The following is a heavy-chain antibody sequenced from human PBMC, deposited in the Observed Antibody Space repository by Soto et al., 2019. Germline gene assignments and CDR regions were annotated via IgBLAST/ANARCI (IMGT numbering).Heavy chain of an antibody. J-gene: IGHJ3*02. CDR3: AKDGEMDTKPHAFDI. CDR2: ISGSGGST. D-gene: IGHD5-18*01. V-gene: IGHV3-23*01. Sequence: LRLSCAASGFTFSSYAMSWVRQAPGKGLEWVPAISGSGGSTYYADSVKGRFTISRDNSKNTLYLQMNSLRAEDTAVYYCAKDGEMDTKPHAFDIWGQGTMVTVSS. CDR1: GFTFSSYA.